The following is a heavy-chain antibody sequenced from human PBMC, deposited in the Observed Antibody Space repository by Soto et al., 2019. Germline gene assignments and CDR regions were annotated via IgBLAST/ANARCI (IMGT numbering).Heavy chain of an antibody. J-gene: IGHJ4*02. Sequence: SETLSLTCAVYGGSFSCYYWSWIRQPPGKGLEWIGEINHSGSTNYNPSLKSRVTISVDTSKDQFSLKLSSVTAADTAVYYCARGYPIYSSGWYRPFDYWGQGTLV. CDR2: INHSGST. CDR1: GGSFSCYY. V-gene: IGHV4-34*01. CDR3: ARGYPIYSSGWYRPFDY. D-gene: IGHD6-19*01.